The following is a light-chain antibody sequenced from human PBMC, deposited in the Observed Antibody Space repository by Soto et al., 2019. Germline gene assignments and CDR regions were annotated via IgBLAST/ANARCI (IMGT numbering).Light chain of an antibody. V-gene: IGKV2-30*01. J-gene: IGKJ4*01. CDR1: PSLVYSVGNTS. Sequence: LMTQSPLSLPATLGQPASISCRSSPSLVYSVGNTSLTWFQQRPGQCPRRLNYKVSKRDSGVPDRFRGSGSGTDFTLKISRVEADDVGVYSRMQGKHWLLTLCGGTKVEI. CDR2: KVS. CDR3: MQGKHWLLT.